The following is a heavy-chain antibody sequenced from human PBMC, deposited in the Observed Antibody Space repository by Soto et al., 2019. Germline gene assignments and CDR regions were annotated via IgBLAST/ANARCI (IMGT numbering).Heavy chain of an antibody. CDR2: INPQTGAP. Sequence: QVHLVQSGPETRTPGASVKVSCKASGYTFIGYFIHWIRQAPGQGLEWMGYINPQTGAPTYAQKFKGSVTMTRDTTLRTAYMELKTLTSNDTAVYYCAKARGISSARLITWFDPWGHGTLVSVSS. D-gene: IGHD2-2*01. V-gene: IGHV1-2*04. CDR1: GYTFIGYF. J-gene: IGHJ5*02. CDR3: AKARGISSARLITWFDP.